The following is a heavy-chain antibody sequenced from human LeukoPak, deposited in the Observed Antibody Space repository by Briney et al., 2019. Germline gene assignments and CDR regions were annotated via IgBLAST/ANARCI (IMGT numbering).Heavy chain of an antibody. CDR1: GFTFSHTW. CDR2: VKSKNDGGST. CDR3: VGRPYYFDY. Sequence: GGSLRLSCAASGFTFSHTWISWVRQAPGKGLEWVGRVKSKNDGGSTDCAAPVKGRFFISRDDSRGTLSLEMNSLKIEDTAVYFCVGRPYYFDYWGQGTLVTVSS. J-gene: IGHJ4*02. V-gene: IGHV3-15*01.